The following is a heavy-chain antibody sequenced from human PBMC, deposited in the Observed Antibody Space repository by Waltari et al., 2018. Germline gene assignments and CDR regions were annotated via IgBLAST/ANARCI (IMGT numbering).Heavy chain of an antibody. Sequence: QVQLQESGPGLVKPSETLSLTCTVSGGSISSYSWSWIRQPPGKGLEWIGYIYYSGSTNYNPSLKSRVTISVDTSKNQFSLKLSSVTAADTAVYYCAREAAYCGGDCSNAFDIWGQGTMVTVSS. CDR2: IYYSGST. CDR1: GGSISSYS. CDR3: AREAAYCGGDCSNAFDI. J-gene: IGHJ3*02. V-gene: IGHV4-59*01. D-gene: IGHD2-21*01.